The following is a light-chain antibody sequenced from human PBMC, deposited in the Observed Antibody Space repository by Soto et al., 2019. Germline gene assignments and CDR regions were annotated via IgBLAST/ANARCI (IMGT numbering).Light chain of an antibody. J-gene: IGLJ1*01. V-gene: IGLV2-14*01. Sequence: QSVLTQAASPSGSPGQSFTISSTGTSSDVCGYNYVSWYQQFPGKVPKLLIYNVSNRPSGVSNLSSGSKSGNTASLTISGLQAEDEADYFCTSSTGGSLYVFGTGTKVTVL. CDR3: TSSTGGSLYV. CDR2: NVS. CDR1: SSDVCGYNY.